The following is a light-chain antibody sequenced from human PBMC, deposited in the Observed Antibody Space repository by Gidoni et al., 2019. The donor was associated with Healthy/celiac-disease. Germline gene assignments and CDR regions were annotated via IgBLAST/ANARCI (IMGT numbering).Light chain of an antibody. J-gene: IGLJ2*01. CDR3: SSYTSSSTLEV. Sequence: QSALTQPASVSGSPGQSITISCTGTSSDVGGYNYVSWYQHHPGKAPQLMIYDVSNRPSGDSNRFSGSKSGNTASLTISGLQAEDEAEYYCSSYTSSSTLEVFGGGTKLXV. V-gene: IGLV2-14*03. CDR2: DVS. CDR1: SSDVGGYNY.